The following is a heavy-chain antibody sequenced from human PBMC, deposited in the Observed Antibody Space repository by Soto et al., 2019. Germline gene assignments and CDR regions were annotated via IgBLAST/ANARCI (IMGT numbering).Heavy chain of an antibody. Sequence: TGGSLRLSCVACGFAVSNNYMNWVRKALGKGLEWVSVVCSGGTTYYADSVRGRCTVSRDDSKNTLFLQMSSLRAEDTAVYYCARAGSPFDSDSSGYWGFDNLGQGTLVTVSS. J-gene: IGHJ4*02. V-gene: IGHV3-53*01. CDR3: ARAGSPFDSDSSGYWGFDN. CDR2: VCSGGTT. D-gene: IGHD3-22*01. CDR1: GFAVSNNY.